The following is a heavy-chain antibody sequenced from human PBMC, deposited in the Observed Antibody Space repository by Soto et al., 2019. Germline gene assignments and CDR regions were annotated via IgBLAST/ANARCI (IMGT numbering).Heavy chain of an antibody. CDR2: IKQDGSEK. D-gene: IGHD2-21*01. Sequence: GGSLRLSCAASRFTFSNYWMSWVRQAPGKGLEWVANIKQDGSEKYYVDSVKGRFTISRDNAKNSLYLQMNSLRADDTAVYYCEGVSYSVVPEYWGPGTLVTVSS. V-gene: IGHV3-7*01. J-gene: IGHJ4*02. CDR1: RFTFSNYW. CDR3: EGVSYSVVPEY.